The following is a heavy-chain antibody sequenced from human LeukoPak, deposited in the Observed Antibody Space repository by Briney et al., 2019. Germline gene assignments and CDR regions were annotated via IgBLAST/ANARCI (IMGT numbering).Heavy chain of an antibody. CDR2: IYYSGST. V-gene: IGHV4-38-2*02. D-gene: IGHD3-10*01. Sequence: SETLSLTCTVSGYSISSGYYWGWIRQPPGKGLEWIGSIYYSGSTYYNPSLKSRVTISVDTSKNQFSLKLSSVTAADTAVYYCARPNYYGSGSHRTIGDYWGQGTLVTVSS. CDR3: ARPNYYGSGSHRTIGDY. J-gene: IGHJ4*02. CDR1: GYSISSGYY.